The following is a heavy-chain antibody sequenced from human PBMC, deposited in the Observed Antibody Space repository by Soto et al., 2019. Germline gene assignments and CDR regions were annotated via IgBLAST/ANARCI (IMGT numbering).Heavy chain of an antibody. V-gene: IGHV3-30*18. D-gene: IGHD2-15*01. CDR3: AKDYCSGGSCYYFDY. CDR2: ISYDGSNK. CDR1: GFTFSSYG. J-gene: IGHJ4*02. Sequence: QVQLVESGGGVVQPGRSLRLSCAASGFTFSSYGMHWVRQAPGKGLEWVAVISYDGSNKYYADSVKGRFTISRDNSKNTLYLQMNSLRAEYTAVYYCAKDYCSGGSCYYFDYWGQGTLVTVSS.